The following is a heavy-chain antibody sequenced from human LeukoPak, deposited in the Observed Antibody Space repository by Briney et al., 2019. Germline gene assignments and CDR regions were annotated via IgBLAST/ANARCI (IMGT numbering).Heavy chain of an antibody. CDR2: IYYSGST. CDR1: GGSISSHY. CDR3: ARARDHSSGWFYYYYYYMDV. J-gene: IGHJ6*03. D-gene: IGHD6-19*01. V-gene: IGHV4-59*11. Sequence: SETLSLTCTVSGGSISSHYWSWIRQPPGKGLEWIGYIYYSGSTNYNPSLKSRVTISVDTSKNQFSLKLSYVTAADTAVYYCARARDHSSGWFYYYYYYMDVWGKGTTVTVSS.